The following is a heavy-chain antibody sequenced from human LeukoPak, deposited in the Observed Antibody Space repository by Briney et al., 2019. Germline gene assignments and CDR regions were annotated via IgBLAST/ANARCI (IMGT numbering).Heavy chain of an antibody. CDR3: ARSRLGALRGYSPFRY. CDR2: IIPIFGTA. D-gene: IGHD5-18*01. Sequence: ASVKVSCKASGATFSSYAISWVRQAPGQGLEWMGGIIPIFGTANYAQKFQGRVTITTDESTSTAYMELSSLRSKDTAVYYCARSRLGALRGYSPFRYWGQGTLVTVSS. CDR1: GATFSSYA. J-gene: IGHJ4*02. V-gene: IGHV1-69*05.